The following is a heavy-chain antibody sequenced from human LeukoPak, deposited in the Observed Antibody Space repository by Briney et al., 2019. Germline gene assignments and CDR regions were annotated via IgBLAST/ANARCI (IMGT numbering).Heavy chain of an antibody. D-gene: IGHD3-10*01. Sequence: PSETLSLTCTVSGGSISSGGYYWSWIRQHPGQGLEWIGYIYYSGSTYYNPSLKSRVTISVDTSKNQFSLKLSSVTAADTAVYYCARVGLLWFGEFTGIDYWGQGTLVTVSS. CDR1: GGSISSGGYY. V-gene: IGHV4-31*03. CDR2: IYYSGST. J-gene: IGHJ4*02. CDR3: ARVGLLWFGEFTGIDY.